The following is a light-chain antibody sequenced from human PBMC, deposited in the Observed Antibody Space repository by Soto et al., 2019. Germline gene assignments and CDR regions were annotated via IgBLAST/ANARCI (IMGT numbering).Light chain of an antibody. J-gene: IGLJ1*01. CDR1: NSNIGDNA. Sequence: QSVLTQSPSVSEAPRQRVTISCSGSNSNIGDNAVNWYQQLPGMPPKLLIYYDDLLPSGVSDRFSGSKSGTTASLAISGLQSADEADYYCATWDDSLNGFVFGTGTKLTVL. V-gene: IGLV1-36*01. CDR2: YDD. CDR3: ATWDDSLNGFV.